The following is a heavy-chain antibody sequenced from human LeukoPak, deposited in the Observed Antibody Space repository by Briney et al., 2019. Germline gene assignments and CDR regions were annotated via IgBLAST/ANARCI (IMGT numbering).Heavy chain of an antibody. V-gene: IGHV3-9*01. CDR1: GFTFDEYA. J-gene: IGHJ4*02. Sequence: GRSLRLSCAASGFTFDEYAMHWVRQAPGKGLEWVSGISWNSGSKGYAGSVKGRFTISRDNAKNSLYLQMNSLRSEDTALYYCAKDNIRIVVAGTIDYWGQGTLVTVSS. CDR2: ISWNSGSK. CDR3: AKDNIRIVVAGTIDY. D-gene: IGHD6-19*01.